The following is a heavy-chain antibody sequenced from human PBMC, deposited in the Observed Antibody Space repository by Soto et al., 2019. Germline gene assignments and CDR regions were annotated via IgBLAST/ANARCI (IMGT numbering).Heavy chain of an antibody. CDR1: GFTFTRYS. CDR3: AREFEDLTSNFDY. J-gene: IGHJ4*02. V-gene: IGHV3-21*06. CDR2: ISSTTNYI. D-gene: IGHD3-10*01. Sequence: EVQLVESGGGLVKPGGSLRLSCAASGFTFTRYSMNWVRQAPGKGLEWVSSISSTTNYIYYGDSMKGRFTISSDNAKHSLYLEMNSLRAADTALYYCAREFEDLTSNFDYWGQGTLVTVSA.